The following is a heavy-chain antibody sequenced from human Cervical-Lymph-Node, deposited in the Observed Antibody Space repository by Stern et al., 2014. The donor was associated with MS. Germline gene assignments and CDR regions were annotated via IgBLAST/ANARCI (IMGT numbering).Heavy chain of an antibody. CDR1: GFTFDNYA. CDR3: AKGRSYQLPDCLYYGLDV. V-gene: IGHV3-23*04. CDR2: ISGSGGDK. D-gene: IGHD2-2*01. Sequence: EMQLVESGGDLVKPGGSLRLSCVASGFTFDNYAIHWVRQAPGKGLEWVASISGSGGDKFYADSVQGRVALSRENSKSTLSLHMNRLRVEDTAIYYCAKGRSYQLPDCLYYGLDVWGRGTTVAVSS. J-gene: IGHJ6*02.